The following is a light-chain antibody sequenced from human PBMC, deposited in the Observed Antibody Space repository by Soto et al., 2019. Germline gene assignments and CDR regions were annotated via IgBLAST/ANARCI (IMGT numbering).Light chain of an antibody. J-gene: IGKJ2*01. CDR2: GAS. CDR1: QTIPSRY. V-gene: IGKV3D-20*02. CDR3: QQRSNWPGYT. Sequence: DMVLTQSPGTLYLSPGERVTLSCRASQTIPSRYLAWYQQKLGQAPRLLIYGASSRATGIPDRFSGSGSGTDFTLTVSRVEPEDFAVFYCQQRSNWPGYTFGQGTRLEIK.